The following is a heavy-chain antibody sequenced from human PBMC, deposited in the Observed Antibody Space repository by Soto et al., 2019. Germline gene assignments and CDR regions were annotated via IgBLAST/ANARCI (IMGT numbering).Heavy chain of an antibody. CDR2: INHSGST. D-gene: IGHD6-13*01. J-gene: IGHJ3*02. V-gene: IGHV4-34*01. CDR1: GGSFSGYY. CDR3: ARVGGEYSSSWYSHAFEI. Sequence: SETLSLTCAVYGGSFSGYYWSWIRQPPGKGLEWIGEINHSGSTNYNPSLKSRVTISVDTSKNQFSLKLSSVTAADTAVYYCARVGGEYSSSWYSHAFEIWGQGTMVTVSS.